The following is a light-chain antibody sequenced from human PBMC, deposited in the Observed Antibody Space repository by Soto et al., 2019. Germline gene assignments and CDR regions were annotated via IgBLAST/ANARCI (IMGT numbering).Light chain of an antibody. V-gene: IGLV2-14*01. J-gene: IGLJ1*01. CDR3: SSYTISRTCV. Sequence: QSALTLPAPVSGSPGQSLTISCTATSSDFGSYKYVSWYQQHPGRAPKLMIHDVSNRPSGVSNRFSGSKSGNPASLTISGLQAEDEADYYRSSYTISRTCVFGSGTTVTVL. CDR2: DVS. CDR1: SSDFGSYKY.